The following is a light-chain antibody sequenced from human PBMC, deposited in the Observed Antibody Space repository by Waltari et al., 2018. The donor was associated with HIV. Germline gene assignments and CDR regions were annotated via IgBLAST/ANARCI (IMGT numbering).Light chain of an antibody. Sequence: QSALTQSPSASGSPGQSVNISCAGDNGAISDYNYVSWYQQHSDRPPQLIIFEVTKRPSGVPDRFSGSKSGNTASLFVSGLQPEDEATYFCSSFAGTHKLFGGGTKLTVL. J-gene: IGLJ2*01. CDR1: NGAISDYNY. CDR3: SSFAGTHKL. V-gene: IGLV2-8*01. CDR2: EVT.